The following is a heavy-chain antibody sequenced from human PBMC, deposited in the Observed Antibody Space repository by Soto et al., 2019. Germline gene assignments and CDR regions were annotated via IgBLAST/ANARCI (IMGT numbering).Heavy chain of an antibody. D-gene: IGHD2-8*02. V-gene: IGHV4-4*07. J-gene: IGHJ4*02. CDR1: GASITGSSY. CDR3: ARGMTPPGAPAWYYFDS. CDR2: FSLSGTT. Sequence: SETLSLTCTVSGASITGSSYWSWIRQPAGKGLEWIGRFSLSGTTNYNPSLRSRVTMSADVSKNQFSLRLTSVTAADTALYYCARGMTPPGAPAWYYFDSWGQGTLVTVSS.